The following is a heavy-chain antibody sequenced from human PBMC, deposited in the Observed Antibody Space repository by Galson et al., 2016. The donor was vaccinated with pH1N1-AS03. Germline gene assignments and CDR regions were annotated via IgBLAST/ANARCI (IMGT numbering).Heavy chain of an antibody. D-gene: IGHD5-18*01. CDR2: IIPILGVT. Sequence: SVKVSCKASGSTVNNYSINWVRQAPGQGLEWMGRIIPILGVTNLAQRFEGRVTMTADKSTSTTYLELSTLRSEDTAVYYCARGYSGYSYDVWSYYFGYWGQGTLVTVSS. CDR3: ARGYSGYSYDVWSYYFGY. CDR1: GSTVNNYS. J-gene: IGHJ4*02. V-gene: IGHV1-69*04.